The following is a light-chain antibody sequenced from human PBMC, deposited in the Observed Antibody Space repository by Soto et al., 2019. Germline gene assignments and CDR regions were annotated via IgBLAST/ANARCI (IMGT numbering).Light chain of an antibody. CDR1: QSVLYSSNNKNY. CDR3: QQYYITPWT. Sequence: DIVMTQSPDSLAVSLGERATINCKSSQSVLYSSNNKNYLAWYQQKPGQPPKLLIYWASTRQSGVPDRFSGSGSGTEFTLTISSLQAEDVAVYYGQQYYITPWTFGQGTKVEI. J-gene: IGKJ1*01. CDR2: WAS. V-gene: IGKV4-1*01.